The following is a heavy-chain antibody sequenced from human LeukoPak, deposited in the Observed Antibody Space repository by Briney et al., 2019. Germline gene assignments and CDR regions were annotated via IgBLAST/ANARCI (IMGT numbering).Heavy chain of an antibody. Sequence: GASVNVSCKAFYYTFTSYGISWVRQAPGQGLEWMGGISAYNGKTSYAQKFQGRLTLTTDTSTSTAYMELRSLTYDDTAVYYCARGDYDTSSFQYYWGQGTLVTVSS. D-gene: IGHD6-13*01. CDR3: ARGDYDTSSFQYY. J-gene: IGHJ4*02. V-gene: IGHV1-18*01. CDR2: ISAYNGKT. CDR1: YYTFTSYG.